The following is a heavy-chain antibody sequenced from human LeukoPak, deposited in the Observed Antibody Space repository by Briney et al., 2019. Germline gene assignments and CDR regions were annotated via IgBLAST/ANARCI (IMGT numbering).Heavy chain of an antibody. CDR2: IYSGGST. CDR1: GFTVSSNY. V-gene: IGHV3-66*02. J-gene: IGHJ4*02. Sequence: GGSLRLSCAASGFTVSSNYMSWVRQAPGKGLEWVSVIYSGGSTYYADFVKGRFTISRDNSKNTLYLQMNSLRAEDTAVYYCARDGGYYYDSSGSTFDYWGQGTLVTVSS. D-gene: IGHD3-22*01. CDR3: ARDGGYYYDSSGSTFDY.